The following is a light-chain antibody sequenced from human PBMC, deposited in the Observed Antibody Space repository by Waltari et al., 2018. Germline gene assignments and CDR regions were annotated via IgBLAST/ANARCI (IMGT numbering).Light chain of an antibody. J-gene: IGKJ4*01. CDR3: QQRYSWPLT. Sequence: EIVLTQSPATLSLSPGARATLSCRASQNIDIYLAWYQQKPGQAPRLLIYDAFYRATGIPARFSGSGSGTDFTLTISSLEPEDVAVYSCQQRYSWPLTFGGGTKVQFK. V-gene: IGKV3-11*01. CDR1: QNIDIY. CDR2: DAF.